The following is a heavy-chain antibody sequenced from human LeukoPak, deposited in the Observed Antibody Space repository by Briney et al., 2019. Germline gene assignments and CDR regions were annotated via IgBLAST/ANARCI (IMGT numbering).Heavy chain of an antibody. Sequence: PGGSLRLSCAASGFTFSSYGMHWVRQAPGKGLEWVSVISYDGGNKYYADSVKGRFTISRDNSKNTLYLQMNSLRAEDTAVYYCAKEMEQWLVLIEGFYYWGRGTLVTVSS. CDR1: GFTFSSYG. CDR3: AKEMEQWLVLIEGFYY. J-gene: IGHJ4*02. V-gene: IGHV3-30*18. CDR2: ISYDGGNK. D-gene: IGHD6-19*01.